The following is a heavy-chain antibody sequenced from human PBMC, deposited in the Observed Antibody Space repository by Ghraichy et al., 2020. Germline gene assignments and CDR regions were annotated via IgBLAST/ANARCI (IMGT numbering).Heavy chain of an antibody. CDR3: TRGASGWAYDS. V-gene: IGHV1-2*02. CDR2: INPNSGDT. D-gene: IGHD6-19*01. CDR1: GYTFTGYY. J-gene: IGHJ4*02. Sequence: ASVKVSCKASGYTFTGYYIHWVRQAPGQGLECMGWINPNSGDTNYAQKFQGRVTMTRDTSISTAYMELSRLRSDDTAVYYCTRGASGWAYDSWGQGTLVTVSS.